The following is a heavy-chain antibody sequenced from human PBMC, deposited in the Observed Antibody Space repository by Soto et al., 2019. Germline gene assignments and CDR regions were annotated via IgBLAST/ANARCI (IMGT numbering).Heavy chain of an antibody. V-gene: IGHV3-7*01. Sequence: EVQLVESGGGLVQPGGSLRLSCAASGFTFSTYFMTWVRQSPGKGLEWVATIKPDGSERWYVDSVKCRFTISRDNAKNSLYLEMNSLRAEDTAVYFCASDLNWPNFWGQGSLVAVSS. CDR1: GFTFSTYF. J-gene: IGHJ4*02. D-gene: IGHD1-20*01. CDR3: ASDLNWPNF. CDR2: IKPDGSER.